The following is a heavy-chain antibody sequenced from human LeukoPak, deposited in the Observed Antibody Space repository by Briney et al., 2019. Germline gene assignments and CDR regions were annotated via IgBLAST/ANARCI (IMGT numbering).Heavy chain of an antibody. V-gene: IGHV1-18*01. J-gene: IGHJ5*02. CDR1: GYTFTSYG. CDR2: ISAYNGNT. Sequence: RASVKVSCKASGYTFTSYGISWVRQAPRQGLEWMGWISAYNGNTNYAQKLQGRVTMTTDTSTSTAYMELRSLRSDDTAVYYCAMGTVTTSWFDPWGQGTLVTVSS. D-gene: IGHD4-11*01. CDR3: AMGTVTTSWFDP.